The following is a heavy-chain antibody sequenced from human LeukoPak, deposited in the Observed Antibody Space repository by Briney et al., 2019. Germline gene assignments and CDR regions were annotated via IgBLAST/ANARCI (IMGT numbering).Heavy chain of an antibody. V-gene: IGHV4-34*01. CDR1: GGSFSGYY. D-gene: IGHD6-13*01. CDR3: ATYRLGAATFDY. CDR2: IHHSGTT. Sequence: PSETLSLTCVVYGGSFSGYYWGWIRQPPGKGLEWIGSIHHSGTTYYNPSLKSRVTISVDTSKNQFSLKLSSVTAADTAVYYCATYRLGAATFDYWGQGTLVTVSS. J-gene: IGHJ4*02.